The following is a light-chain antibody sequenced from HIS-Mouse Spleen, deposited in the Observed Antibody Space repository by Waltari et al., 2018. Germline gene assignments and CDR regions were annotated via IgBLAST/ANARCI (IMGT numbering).Light chain of an antibody. V-gene: IGLV2-23*01. CDR2: EGS. Sequence: QSALTQPASVSGSPGQSITISCTGTSSDVGSYNLVSWYQQHPGKAPKLMIYEGSKRPSGGSNRFSGSKSGKTASRTISGLQAEDEADYYCCSYAGSSTWVFGGGTKLTVL. CDR1: SSDVGSYNL. CDR3: CSYAGSSTWV. J-gene: IGLJ3*02.